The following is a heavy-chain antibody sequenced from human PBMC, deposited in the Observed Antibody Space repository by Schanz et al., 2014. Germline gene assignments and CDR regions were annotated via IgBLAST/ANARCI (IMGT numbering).Heavy chain of an antibody. Sequence: DVPLLESGGGLVQPGGSLRLSCAASEFTFSTDAMSWVRQAPGKGLEWVSLISDSGDTAYYADSVKGRFTISRDNFKVALYLQMSSLRAEDTAVYYCAKSLESCPGGRCSRGYFDYWGQGTLVTVSS. CDR3: AKSLESCPGGRCSRGYFDY. D-gene: IGHD2-8*02. CDR2: ISDSGDTA. V-gene: IGHV3-23*01. CDR1: EFTFSTDA. J-gene: IGHJ4*02.